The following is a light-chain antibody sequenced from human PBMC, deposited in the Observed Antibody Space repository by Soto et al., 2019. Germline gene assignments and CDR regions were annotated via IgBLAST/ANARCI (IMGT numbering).Light chain of an antibody. V-gene: IGLV1-51*02. CDR2: ENN. Sequence: QSVLTQPPSVSAAPGQTVTISCSGSSSNIGNNYVSWYQQLPGTAPKLLIYENNKRPSGIPDRFSGSKSGTSATLGITGLRTGDEADYYCGTWDSSLSAGVFGGGTKVTVL. CDR3: GTWDSSLSAGV. J-gene: IGLJ2*01. CDR1: SSNIGNNY.